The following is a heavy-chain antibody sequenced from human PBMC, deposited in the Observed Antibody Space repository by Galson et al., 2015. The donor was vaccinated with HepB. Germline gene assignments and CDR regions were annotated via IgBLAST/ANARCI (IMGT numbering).Heavy chain of an antibody. D-gene: IGHD3-10*01. J-gene: IGHJ4*02. Sequence: TLSLTCTVSGGSISSGGYYWSWIRQHPGKGLEWIGYIYYSGSTYYNPSLKSRVTISVDTSKNQFSLKLSSVTAADTAVYYCARVGFRELLSVDYWGQGTLVTVSS. CDR1: GGSISSGGYY. CDR3: ARVGFRELLSVDY. V-gene: IGHV4-31*03. CDR2: IYYSGST.